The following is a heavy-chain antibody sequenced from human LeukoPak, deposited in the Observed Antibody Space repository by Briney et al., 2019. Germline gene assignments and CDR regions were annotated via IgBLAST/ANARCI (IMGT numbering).Heavy chain of an antibody. D-gene: IGHD2-21*02. J-gene: IGHJ4*02. CDR2: IYPGDSDT. CDR3: ARQLRATPFDY. Sequence: GESLKISCRGSGXSFASYWSGWVRQMPGKGLEWMGIIYPGDSDTRYSPSFQGQVTISADHSISTPYLQWSSLEASDTAMYYCARQLRATPFDYWGQGTLVTVS. CDR1: GXSFASYW. V-gene: IGHV5-51*01.